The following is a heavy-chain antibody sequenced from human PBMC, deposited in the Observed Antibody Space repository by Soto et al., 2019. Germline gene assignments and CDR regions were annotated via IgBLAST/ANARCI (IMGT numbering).Heavy chain of an antibody. CDR2: ISGSGSRT. CDR1: GFTFSTYA. V-gene: IGHV3-23*01. Sequence: EVQLLESGGGLVQPGGSLRLSCAASGFTFSTYAMSWVRQAPGKGLEWVSSISGSGSRTYYADSVKGRFTISRDNFKNTLSLQMNSLRAEDTAVYYCAKVQEAWDYGVCFDYWGQGTLVTVSS. CDR3: AKVQEAWDYGVCFDY. D-gene: IGHD4-17*01. J-gene: IGHJ4*02.